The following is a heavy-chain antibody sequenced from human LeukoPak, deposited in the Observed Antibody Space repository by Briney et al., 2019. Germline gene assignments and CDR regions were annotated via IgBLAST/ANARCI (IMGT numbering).Heavy chain of an antibody. CDR1: AFAFNTYA. J-gene: IGHJ4*01. D-gene: IGHD5-18*01. V-gene: IGHV3-23*01. CDR2: ISGGGEST. Sequence: GGSLRLSCAASAFAFNTYAMSWVRQAPGKGLEWVSGISGGGESTFYADSVKGRFTISRDNSKNTLYLQMNSLRAEDTALYYCAKEAYSYGWDYVWGHGTLVTVSS. CDR3: AKEAYSYGWDYV.